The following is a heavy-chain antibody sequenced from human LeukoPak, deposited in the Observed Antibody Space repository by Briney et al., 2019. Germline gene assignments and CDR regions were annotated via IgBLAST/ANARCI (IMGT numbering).Heavy chain of an antibody. CDR1: GFPFDNYA. Sequence: GGSLRLSCAASGFPFDNYAMNWVRQAPGKGLEWVSSISESGHETHYADSVKGRFTISRDNSQNTLFLQMNSLRPGDTALYYCAKQWVDCWGQGTLVTVSS. V-gene: IGHV3-23*01. CDR2: ISESGHET. CDR3: AKQWVDC. D-gene: IGHD1-26*01. J-gene: IGHJ4*02.